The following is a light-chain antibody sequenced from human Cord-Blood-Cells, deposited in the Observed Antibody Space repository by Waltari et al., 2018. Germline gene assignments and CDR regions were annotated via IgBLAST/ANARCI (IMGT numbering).Light chain of an antibody. Sequence: QSALKQPPSPSGSPGTSLTFPCTGSSRHRGGDNDAYWYQQHPGIAPNLMIYEVSKRPSGVPDRFSGSKSGNTASLTVSGLQAEDEADYYCSSYAGSNNLVFGGGTKLTVL. CDR1: SRHRGGDND. V-gene: IGLV2-8*01. CDR3: SSYAGSNNLV. CDR2: EVS. J-gene: IGLJ2*01.